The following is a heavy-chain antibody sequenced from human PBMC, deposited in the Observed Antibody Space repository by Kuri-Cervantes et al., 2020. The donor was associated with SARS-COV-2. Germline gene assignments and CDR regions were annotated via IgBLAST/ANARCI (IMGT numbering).Heavy chain of an antibody. CDR2: IYPGDSDT. J-gene: IGHJ6*02. CDR1: GYSFTSYW. V-gene: IGHV5-51*01. D-gene: IGHD6-6*01. CDR3: ARQITGYSSSSPYVDV. Sequence: GESLKISCKGSGYSFTSYWIGWVRQMPGKGLEWMGIIYPGDSDTRYSPSSQGQVTISADKSISTAYLQWSSLKASDTAMYYCARQITGYSSSSPYVDVWGQGTTVTVSS.